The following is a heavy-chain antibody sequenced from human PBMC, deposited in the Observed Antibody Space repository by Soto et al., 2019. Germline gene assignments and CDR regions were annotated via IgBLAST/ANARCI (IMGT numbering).Heavy chain of an antibody. V-gene: IGHV3-53*01. CDR3: ARTWRGNGNWFDP. J-gene: IGHJ5*02. Sequence: EVQLVESGGGLVQPGGSLRLSCAASGFAVSSNYMSWVRQAPGEGLEWVSIIYNDGTPYYADSMKGRFTISRDNSRNTLYLQMSSLKAEDTAIYYCARTWRGNGNWFDPWGQGTLVTVSS. CDR1: GFAVSSNY. CDR2: IYNDGTP. D-gene: IGHD3-3*01.